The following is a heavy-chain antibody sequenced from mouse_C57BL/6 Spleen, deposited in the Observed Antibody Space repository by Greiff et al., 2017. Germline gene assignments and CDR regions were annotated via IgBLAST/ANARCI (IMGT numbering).Heavy chain of an antibody. CDR3: ARGPYGNYAWFAY. CDR2: IDPSDSYT. Sequence: QVQLQQPGAELVRPGTSVKLSCKASGYTFTSYWMHWVKQRPGQGLEWIGVIDPSDSYTSCNQKFKGKATLTVDTSSSTAYMQLSSLTSEDSAVYYCARGPYGNYAWFAYWGQGTLVTVSA. V-gene: IGHV1-59*01. CDR1: GYTFTSYW. J-gene: IGHJ3*01. D-gene: IGHD2-1*01.